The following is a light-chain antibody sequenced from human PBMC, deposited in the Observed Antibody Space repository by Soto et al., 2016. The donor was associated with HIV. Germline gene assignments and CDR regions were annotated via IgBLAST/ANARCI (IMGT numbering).Light chain of an antibody. J-gene: IGKJ4*01. CDR2: KAS. CDR3: QQYNIYSLT. V-gene: IGKV1-5*03. Sequence: DIEMTQSPSTLAASVGDRVTITCRASQSISSWLAWYQQKPGQAPKLLIYKASTLESGVPSRFSGSGSGTEFTLTISSLQPDDFATYYCQQYNIYSLTFGGGTRVEIK. CDR1: QSISSW.